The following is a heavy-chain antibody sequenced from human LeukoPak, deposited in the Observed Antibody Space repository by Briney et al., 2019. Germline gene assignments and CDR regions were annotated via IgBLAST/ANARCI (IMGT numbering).Heavy chain of an antibody. CDR2: INPNSGGT. J-gene: IGHJ6*03. D-gene: IGHD5-12*01. CDR1: GYTFTGYY. Sequence: ASVKVSCKASGYTFTGYYMHWVRQAPGQGLEWMGWINPNSGGTNYAQKFQGRVTMTRDTSISTAYMELSRLRSDDTAVYYCASSHVATTLHYYYYYIDVWGKGTTVTISS. CDR3: ASSHVATTLHYYYYYIDV. V-gene: IGHV1-2*02.